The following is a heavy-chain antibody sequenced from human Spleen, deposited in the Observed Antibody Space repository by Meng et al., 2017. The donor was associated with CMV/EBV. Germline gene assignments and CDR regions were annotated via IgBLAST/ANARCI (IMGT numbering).Heavy chain of an antibody. CDR2: IDNSGTT. Sequence: SDDSTNNSDYYGRWNRRHPRKGLEWIGYIDNSGTTNVNTSLSSRLSMSVDTSKKQFSHKLTSVPAADTAMYFCVRASEFGSGWWFDPWGQGTLVTVSS. J-gene: IGHJ5*02. CDR3: VRASEFGSGWWFDP. CDR1: DDSTNNSDYY. V-gene: IGHV4-30-4*06. D-gene: IGHD3-3*01.